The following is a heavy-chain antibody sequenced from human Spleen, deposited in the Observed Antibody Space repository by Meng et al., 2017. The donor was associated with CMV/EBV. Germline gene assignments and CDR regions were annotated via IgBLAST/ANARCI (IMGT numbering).Heavy chain of an antibody. J-gene: IGHJ4*02. D-gene: IGHD6-19*01. CDR2: IYYSGST. CDR3: ARVGQWLPIDY. CDR1: GGSISSGDYC. V-gene: IGHV4-30-4*08. Sequence: QVALEESGQGVLNPPQTPSLTCTVSGGSISSGDYCWSWIRQPPGKGLEWIGYIYYSGSTYYNPSLKSRVTISVDKSKNQFSLNLSSVTAADTAVYYCARVGQWLPIDYWGQGTLVTVSS.